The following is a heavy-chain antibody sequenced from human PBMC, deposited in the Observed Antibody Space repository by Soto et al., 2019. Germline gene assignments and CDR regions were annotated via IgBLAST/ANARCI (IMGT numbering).Heavy chain of an antibody. J-gene: IGHJ6*02. V-gene: IGHV3-23*01. Sequence: GGSLRLSCAASGFTFSSYAMSWVRQAPGKGLEWVSAISGSGGSTYYADSVKGRFTISRDNSKNTLYLQMNSLRAEDTAVYYCARDNEQGLEEFYGMDDWGQGTTVSV. D-gene: IGHD6-19*01. CDR2: ISGSGGST. CDR3: ARDNEQGLEEFYGMDD. CDR1: GFTFSSYA.